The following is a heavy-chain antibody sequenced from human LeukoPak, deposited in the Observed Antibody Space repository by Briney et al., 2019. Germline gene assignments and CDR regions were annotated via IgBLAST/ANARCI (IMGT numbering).Heavy chain of an antibody. J-gene: IGHJ5*02. CDR3: ARAVDFWSGYPQPNWFDP. CDR2: ISGSGGST. Sequence: GSLRLSCAASGFPFSSYAMSWVRQAPGKGLEWVSAISGSGGSTYYADSVKGRFTISRDKSKNTLYLQMNSLRAEDTAVYYCARAVDFWSGYPQPNWFDPWGQGTLVTVSS. D-gene: IGHD3-3*01. CDR1: GFPFSSYA. V-gene: IGHV3-23*01.